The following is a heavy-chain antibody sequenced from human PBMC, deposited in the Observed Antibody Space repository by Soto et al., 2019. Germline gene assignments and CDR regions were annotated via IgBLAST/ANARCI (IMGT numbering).Heavy chain of an antibody. V-gene: IGHV4-4*02. D-gene: IGHD1-1*01. CDR3: ARANSWKLDY. CDR2: IYHSGGT. Sequence: PSETLSLTCAVSGGLISNVYWWSWVRQPPGKGLEWIGEIYHSGGTNYNPSLKSRVTISVDRSKTQLFLDLRSVTAADTAIYYCARANSWKLDYWSQGTLVTVS. J-gene: IGHJ4*02. CDR1: GGLISNVYW.